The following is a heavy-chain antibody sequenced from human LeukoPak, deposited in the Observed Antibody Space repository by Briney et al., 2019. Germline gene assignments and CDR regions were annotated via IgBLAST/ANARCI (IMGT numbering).Heavy chain of an antibody. J-gene: IGHJ4*02. Sequence: SETLSLTCTVSGGSISSSSYYWGWIRQPPGKGLEWIGSIYYSGSTYYNPSLKSRVTVSVDTSKNQISLKVSSVTAADTAVYYCAGSGSYSFSARYWGQGTLVTVSS. CDR1: GGSISSSSYY. V-gene: IGHV4-39*01. D-gene: IGHD1-26*01. CDR3: AGSGSYSFSARY. CDR2: IYYSGST.